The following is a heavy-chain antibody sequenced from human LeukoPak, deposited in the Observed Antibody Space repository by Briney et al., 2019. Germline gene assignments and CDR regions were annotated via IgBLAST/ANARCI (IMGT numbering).Heavy chain of an antibody. D-gene: IGHD2-2*01. CDR1: GGSVGSYY. CDR2: IYTSGST. Sequence: PSETLSLTCSVSGGSVGSYYWSWIRQPAGKGLEWIGRIYTSGSTNYNPSLRSRATISVDKSKSQFSLKLTSVAAADTAVYYCARDLSYCSSTRCYAPYYFDYWGQGTLVTVSS. V-gene: IGHV4-4*07. CDR3: ARDLSYCSSTRCYAPYYFDY. J-gene: IGHJ4*02.